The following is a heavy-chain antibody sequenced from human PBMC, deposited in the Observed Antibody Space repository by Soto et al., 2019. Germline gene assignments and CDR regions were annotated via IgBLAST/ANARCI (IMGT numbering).Heavy chain of an antibody. J-gene: IGHJ4*02. CDR2: INAGNANT. CDR1: GYTFTNYA. V-gene: IGHV1-3*01. D-gene: IGHD1-26*01. Sequence: QVQLVQSGAEVKKPGASVKVSCKASGYTFTNYAIHWVRQAPGQRLEWMGWINAGNANTKYSQKFQDRVTITGDTSATTAYMDLSSLRSEDTAVYYGARGPESGKYFLSYFDYWGQGTLVTVSS. CDR3: ARGPESGKYFLSYFDY.